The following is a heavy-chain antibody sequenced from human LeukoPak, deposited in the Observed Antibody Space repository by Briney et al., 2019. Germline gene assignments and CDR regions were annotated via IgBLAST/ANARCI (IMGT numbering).Heavy chain of an antibody. CDR3: ARVEEYYYYYMDV. J-gene: IGHJ6*03. CDR2: INPSGGST. Sequence: GASVKVSCKASGYTFTSYYMHWVRQAPGQGLEWMGIINPSGGSTSYAQKFQGRVTMTRDTSISTAYMELSRLRSDDTAVYYCARVEEYYYYYMDVWGKGTTVTVSS. CDR1: GYTFTSYY. V-gene: IGHV1-46*01.